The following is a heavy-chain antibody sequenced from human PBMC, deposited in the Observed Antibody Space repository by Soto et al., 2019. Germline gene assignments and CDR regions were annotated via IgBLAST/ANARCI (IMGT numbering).Heavy chain of an antibody. V-gene: IGHV1-18*01. CDR1: GYTFTSYG. CDR3: ASLDYYDSSAPHAFDI. D-gene: IGHD3-22*01. J-gene: IGHJ3*02. CDR2: ISAYNGNT. Sequence: ASVKVSCKASGYTFTSYGISWVRQAPGQGLEWMGWISAYNGNTNYAQKLQGRVTMTTDTSTSTAYMELRSLRSDDTAVYYCASLDYYDSSAPHAFDIWGQGTMVTVSS.